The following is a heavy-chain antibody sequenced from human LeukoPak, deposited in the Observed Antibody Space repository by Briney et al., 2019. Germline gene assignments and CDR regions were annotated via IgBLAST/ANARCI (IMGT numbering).Heavy chain of an antibody. V-gene: IGHV3-21*01. CDR3: ASITGGSADAFDI. CDR2: ISSSSSYI. J-gene: IGHJ3*02. D-gene: IGHD1-20*01. CDR1: GFTFRNYL. Sequence: GGSLRLSCAASGFTFRNYLMNWVRQAPGKGLEWVSSISSSSSYIYYADSVKGRFTISRDNAKNSLYLQMNSLRAEDTAVYYCASITGGSADAFDIWGQGTMVTVSS.